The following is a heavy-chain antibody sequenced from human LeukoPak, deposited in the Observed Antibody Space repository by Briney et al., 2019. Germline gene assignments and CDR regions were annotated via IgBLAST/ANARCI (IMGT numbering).Heavy chain of an antibody. V-gene: IGHV3-23*01. D-gene: IGHD3-10*01. J-gene: IGHJ4*02. CDR2: ISGSGDST. Sequence: PGGSLRLSCAASGFTFSSYAMSWVRQAPGKGLEWVSGISGSGDSTYYADSVKGRFTISRDNSKNTLYLQMNSLRAEDTAVYYCAKDLMDLAGYYFDYWGQGTLVTVSS. CDR1: GFTFSSYA. CDR3: AKDLMDLAGYYFDY.